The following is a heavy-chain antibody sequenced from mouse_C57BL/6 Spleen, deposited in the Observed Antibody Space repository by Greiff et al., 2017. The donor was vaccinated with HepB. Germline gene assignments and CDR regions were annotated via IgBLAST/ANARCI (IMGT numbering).Heavy chain of an antibody. CDR3: ARGDYDAPAWFAY. CDR1: GYSITSGYY. Sequence: VQLQQSGPGLVKPSQSLSLTCSVTGYSITSGYYWNWIRQFPGNKLEWMGYISYDGSNNYNPSLKNRISITRDTSKNQFFLKLNSVTTEDTATYYCARGDYDAPAWFAYWGQGTLVTVSA. D-gene: IGHD2-4*01. V-gene: IGHV3-6*01. CDR2: ISYDGSN. J-gene: IGHJ3*01.